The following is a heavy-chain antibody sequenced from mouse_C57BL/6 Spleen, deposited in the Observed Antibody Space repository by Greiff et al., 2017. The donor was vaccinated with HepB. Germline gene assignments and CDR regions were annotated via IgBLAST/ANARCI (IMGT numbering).Heavy chain of an antibody. Sequence: VQLQQSGAELVKPGASVKISCKASGYAFSSYWMNWVKQRPGKGLEWIGQIYPGDGDTNYNGKFKGKATLTADKSSSTAYMQLSSLTSEDSAVYFCARGGAYYGNTWFAYWGQGTLVTVSA. CDR3: ARGGAYYGNTWFAY. D-gene: IGHD2-10*01. V-gene: IGHV1-80*01. J-gene: IGHJ3*01. CDR2: IYPGDGDT. CDR1: GYAFSSYW.